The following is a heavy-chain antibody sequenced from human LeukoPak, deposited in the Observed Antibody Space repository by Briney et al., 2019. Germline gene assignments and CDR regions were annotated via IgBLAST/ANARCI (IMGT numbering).Heavy chain of an antibody. CDR3: AKKGMDIVLVPSASGYYNYGMDV. CDR2: ISFDGSNT. J-gene: IGHJ6*02. V-gene: IGHV3-30*18. CDR1: GFTFSSSG. D-gene: IGHD2-2*03. Sequence: PGRSLRLSCAASGFTFSSSGMHWVRQAPGKGLEWVAVISFDGSNTYYADSVKGRFTISRDNSKNTVYLQVKSLRTEDTAVYYCAKKGMDIVLVPSASGYYNYGMDVWGQGTTVTDS.